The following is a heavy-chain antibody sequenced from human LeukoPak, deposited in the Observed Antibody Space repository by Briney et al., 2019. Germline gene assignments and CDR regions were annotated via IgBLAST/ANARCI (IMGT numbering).Heavy chain of an antibody. CDR3: ATEPKSLLRFLEWLGAYFDY. CDR2: INHSGST. V-gene: IGHV4-34*01. J-gene: IGHJ4*02. CDR1: GGSFSGYY. D-gene: IGHD3-3*01. Sequence: SETLSLTCAVYGGSFSGYYWSWIRQPPGKGLEWIGEINHSGSTNYNPSLKSRVTISVDTSKNQFSLKLSSVTAADTAVYYCATEPKSLLRFLEWLGAYFDYWGQGTLVTVSS.